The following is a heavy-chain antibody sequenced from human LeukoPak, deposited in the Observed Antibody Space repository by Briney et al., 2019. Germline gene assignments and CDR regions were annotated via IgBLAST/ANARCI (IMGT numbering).Heavy chain of an antibody. V-gene: IGHV3-21*01. J-gene: IGHJ4*02. D-gene: IGHD3-10*01. Sequence: GGSLRLSCAASGFTFSSYSMNWVRQAPGKGLEWVSSISSSSSYIYYADSVKGRFTISRDNAKNSLYLQMNSLRAEDTAVYYCARVWFGELFTPFDYWGQGTLVTVSS. CDR1: GFTFSSYS. CDR3: ARVWFGELFTPFDY. CDR2: ISSSSSYI.